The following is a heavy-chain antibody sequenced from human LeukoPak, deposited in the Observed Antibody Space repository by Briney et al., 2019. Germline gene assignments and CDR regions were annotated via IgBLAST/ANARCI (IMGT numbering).Heavy chain of an antibody. V-gene: IGHV3-23*01. CDR2: ITGSGANT. CDR3: AKDPSVGGTWTGFSDY. D-gene: IGHD1-26*01. J-gene: IGHJ4*02. CDR1: GFTFSSYA. Sequence: PGGSLRLSCAASGFTFSSYAMRWVRQTPGKGLEWVSSITGSGANTYYADSVKGRFTISRDNSKNTLYPQMNSLRADDTAVYFCAKDPSVGGTWTGFSDYWGQGTLVSVSS.